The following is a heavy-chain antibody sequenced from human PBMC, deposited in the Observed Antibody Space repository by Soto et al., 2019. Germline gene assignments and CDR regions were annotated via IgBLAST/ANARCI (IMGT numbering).Heavy chain of an antibody. V-gene: IGHV3-64D*06. CDR3: VKVSTSYDILGGYYSTIPFDP. D-gene: IGHD3-9*01. J-gene: IGHJ5*02. Sequence: PGGSLRLSCSASGFTFSEYSMHWVRQAPGKGLQYVSTISSDGGITYYADPVRGRVTISRDNSKKTLYLHMNSLGPEDTAVYYCVKVSTSYDILGGYYSTIPFDPWGQGTLVT. CDR2: ISSDGGIT. CDR1: GFTFSEYS.